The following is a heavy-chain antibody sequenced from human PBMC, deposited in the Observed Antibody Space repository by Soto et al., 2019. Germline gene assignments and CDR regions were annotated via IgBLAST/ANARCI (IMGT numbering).Heavy chain of an antibody. Sequence: GGSLRLSCAASGFTFDDYAMHWVRQAPGKGLEWVSGISWNSGSIGYADSVKGRFTISRDNAKNSLYLQMNSLRAEDTALYYCAKDMVLRYFDWLLHEEYYYYYMDVWGKGTTVTVSS. CDR2: ISWNSGSI. J-gene: IGHJ6*03. D-gene: IGHD3-9*01. CDR1: GFTFDDYA. V-gene: IGHV3-9*01. CDR3: AKDMVLRYFDWLLHEEYYYYYMDV.